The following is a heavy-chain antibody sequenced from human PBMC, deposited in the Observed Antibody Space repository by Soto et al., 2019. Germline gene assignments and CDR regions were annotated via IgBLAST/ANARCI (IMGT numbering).Heavy chain of an antibody. J-gene: IGHJ4*02. D-gene: IGHD4-17*01. V-gene: IGHV1-46*01. CDR3: AREGTDYGDSDY. Sequence: QVQLVQSGAEVQKPGASVKISCKASAYPFTSFYIHWVRQAPGQGLDWLGLINPSGGTTTHAQKSQGSTTVTSDTSTNTLYMELNGLKYDDTAKYFCAREGTDYGDSDYWGQGTLVTVSS. CDR2: INPSGGTT. CDR1: AYPFTSFY.